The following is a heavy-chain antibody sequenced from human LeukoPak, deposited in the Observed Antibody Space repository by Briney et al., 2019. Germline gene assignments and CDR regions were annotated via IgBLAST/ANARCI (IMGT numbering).Heavy chain of an antibody. CDR3: ASQTPRRLPIAVADYFDH. J-gene: IGHJ4*02. Sequence: PGGSLRLSCAASGFTVSSNYMSWVRQAPGKGLEWVSVMFSGGSTYYADSMKGRFTISRDNAKNSLYLQMNSLRAEDTAVYYCASQTPRRLPIAVADYFDHWGQGTLVTVSS. V-gene: IGHV3-66*04. CDR2: MFSGGST. D-gene: IGHD6-19*01. CDR1: GFTVSSNY.